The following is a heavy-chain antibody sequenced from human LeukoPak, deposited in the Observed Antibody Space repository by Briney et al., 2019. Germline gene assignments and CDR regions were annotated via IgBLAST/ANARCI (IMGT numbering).Heavy chain of an antibody. CDR1: GGSFSGYY. CDR2: INHSGST. D-gene: IGHD4-17*01. Sequence: NPSETLSLTCAVYGGSFSGYYWSWIRQPPGKGLEWIGEINHSGSTNYNPSLKSRVTISVDTSKNQFSLKLSSVTAADTAVYYCARAPPYGDYSFFDYWGQGTLVTVSS. J-gene: IGHJ4*02. CDR3: ARAPPYGDYSFFDY. V-gene: IGHV4-34*09.